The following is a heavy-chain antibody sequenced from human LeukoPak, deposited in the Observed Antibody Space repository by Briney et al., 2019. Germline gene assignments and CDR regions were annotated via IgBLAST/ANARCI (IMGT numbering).Heavy chain of an antibody. CDR2: IFHSGTT. J-gene: IGHJ3*02. Sequence: PSETLSLTCPVSSGSISSTHWWNWVRQPPGKGLEWIGEIFHSGTTNYNPSLKSRVTISIDKSKNQFSLKLRSVTAADTAVYYCARDQWLLRGGDHDAFDIWGQGTMVTVSS. V-gene: IGHV4-4*02. D-gene: IGHD6-19*01. CDR1: SGSISSTHW. CDR3: ARDQWLLRGGDHDAFDI.